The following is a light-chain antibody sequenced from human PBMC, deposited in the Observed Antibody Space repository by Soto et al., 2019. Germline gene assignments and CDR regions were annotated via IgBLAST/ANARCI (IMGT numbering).Light chain of an antibody. Sequence: QSALTQPASVSGSPGQSITISCTGTSSDIGAYKYVSWYQQYPGKAPKLILYEVSNRPSGVSNRFSGFKSGNTASLTITGLQAEDEADYYCNSYTSSSALYVFGTGTKLTVL. CDR3: NSYTSSSALYV. CDR2: EVS. J-gene: IGLJ1*01. V-gene: IGLV2-14*01. CDR1: SSDIGAYKY.